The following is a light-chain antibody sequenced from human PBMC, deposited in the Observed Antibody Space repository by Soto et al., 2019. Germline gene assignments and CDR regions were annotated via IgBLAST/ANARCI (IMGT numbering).Light chain of an antibody. CDR2: DVS. Sequence: QSALTQPASVSGSPGQSITISCTGTSSDVGGYNYVSWYQQHPGKAPKLMIYDVSDRPSGVSNRFSGSKSGNTASLTIFGRQAQDEDDYYCCSYTGNSTLGTWVFGGGTKLTVL. J-gene: IGLJ3*02. V-gene: IGLV2-14*01. CDR1: SSDVGGYNY. CDR3: CSYTGNSTLGTWV.